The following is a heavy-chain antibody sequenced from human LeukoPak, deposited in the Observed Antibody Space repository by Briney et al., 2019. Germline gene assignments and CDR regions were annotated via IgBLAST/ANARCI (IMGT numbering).Heavy chain of an antibody. V-gene: IGHV3-7*01. D-gene: IGHD3-22*01. CDR1: GFTFNKYW. CDR3: AKSPRGIVTRSYYMDV. CDR2: IKEDGTEI. J-gene: IGHJ6*03. Sequence: GGSLRLSCAASGFTFNKYWMTWVRQAPGKGLEWVANIKEDGTEIHYVDYVKGRFTISRDNAKNSLYLQMNSLRAEDTAVYYCAKSPRGIVTRSYYMDVWGKGTTVTVSS.